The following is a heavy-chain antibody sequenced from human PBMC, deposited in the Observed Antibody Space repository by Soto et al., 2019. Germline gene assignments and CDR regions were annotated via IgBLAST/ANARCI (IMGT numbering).Heavy chain of an antibody. D-gene: IGHD5-12*01. Sequence: PSETLSLTCTVSGGSISSYYWSWIRQPPGKGLEWIGYIYYSGSTNYNPSLKSRVTISVDTSKNQFSLKLSSVTAADTAVYYCAAACVACRGFNYYGMDVWGQGTTVTVS. CDR1: GGSISSYY. CDR3: AAACVACRGFNYYGMDV. CDR2: IYYSGST. V-gene: IGHV4-59*12. J-gene: IGHJ6*02.